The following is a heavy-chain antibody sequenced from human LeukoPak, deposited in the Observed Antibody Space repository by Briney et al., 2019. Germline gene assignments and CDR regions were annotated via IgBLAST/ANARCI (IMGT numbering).Heavy chain of an antibody. CDR1: GFPFSSHA. Sequence: GGSLRLSCAASGFPFSSHAMSWVRQPPGKGLEWVSAISNGKTYYADSMRGRFTISRDDSKNTVYLQMNSLRDEDTALYYCVREAGYCASVCLKSNWFDPWGQGTLVTVSS. CDR2: ISNGKT. V-gene: IGHV3-23*01. D-gene: IGHD2-21*02. CDR3: VREAGYCASVCLKSNWFDP. J-gene: IGHJ5*02.